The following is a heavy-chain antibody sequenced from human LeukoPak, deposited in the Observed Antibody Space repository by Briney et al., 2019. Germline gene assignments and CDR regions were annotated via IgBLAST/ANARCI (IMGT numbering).Heavy chain of an antibody. Sequence: GGSLRLSCTASGFTFSSYWMSWVRQAPGKGLEWVANIKEDGSEEYYVDSVTGRFTVSRDNAKNSLYLQMNSLRAEDTAVYYCAELGITMIGGVWGKGTTVTISS. V-gene: IGHV3-7*01. CDR2: IKEDGSEE. J-gene: IGHJ6*04. CDR1: GFTFSSYW. D-gene: IGHD3-10*02. CDR3: AELGITMIGGV.